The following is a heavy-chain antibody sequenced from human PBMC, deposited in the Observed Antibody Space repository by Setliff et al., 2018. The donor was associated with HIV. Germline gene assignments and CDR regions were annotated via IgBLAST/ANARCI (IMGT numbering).Heavy chain of an antibody. J-gene: IGHJ6*03. CDR3: ARDGRYCSGGSCFTNRASYYYYYMDV. Sequence: ASVKVSCKASRYTFTGHYMHWVRQAPGQGLEWVGWINPSSGGTNYAQKFQGRVTMTRDTSISTAYMELSRLTSDDTAVYYCARDGRYCSGGSCFTNRASYYYYYMDVWCKGTTVTVSS. CDR1: RYTFTGHY. D-gene: IGHD2-15*01. V-gene: IGHV1-2*02. CDR2: INPSSGGT.